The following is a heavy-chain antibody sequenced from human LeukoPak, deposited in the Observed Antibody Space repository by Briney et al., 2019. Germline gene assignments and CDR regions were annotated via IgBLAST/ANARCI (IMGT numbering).Heavy chain of an antibody. CDR2: ISVSGDRT. CDR3: ARWGAKFGELLGDSDY. J-gene: IGHJ4*02. V-gene: IGHV3-23*01. Sequence: GGSLRLSCAASGFTFSNYAMSWVRQAPGKGLEWVSAISVSGDRTYYADSVKGRFTISRDNSKNTLYLQMNSLRAEDTAVYYCARWGAKFGELLGDSDYWGQGTLVTVSS. CDR1: GFTFSNYA. D-gene: IGHD3-10*01.